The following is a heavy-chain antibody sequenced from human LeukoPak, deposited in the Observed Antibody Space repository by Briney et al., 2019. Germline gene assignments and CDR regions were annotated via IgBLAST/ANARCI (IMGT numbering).Heavy chain of an antibody. J-gene: IGHJ3*02. CDR3: ARHELLAGAFDI. CDR1: GGSISSYY. Sequence: SETLSLTCTVSGGSISSYYWSWIRQPPGKGLEWIGYIYYSGSTNYNPSLKSRVTISVDTSKNQFSLKLSSVTAADTAVYYCARHELLAGAFDIWGQGTMVTVSS. V-gene: IGHV4-59*08. D-gene: IGHD3-10*01. CDR2: IYYSGST.